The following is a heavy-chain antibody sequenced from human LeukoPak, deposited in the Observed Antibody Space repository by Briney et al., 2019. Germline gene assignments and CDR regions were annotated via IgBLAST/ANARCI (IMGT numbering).Heavy chain of an antibody. CDR2: IIPIFGTA. V-gene: IGHV1-69*05. J-gene: IGHJ5*02. D-gene: IGHD3-9*01. CDR1: GGTFSSYA. CDR3: ARATYYDILTGSNWFDP. Sequence: GSSVKVSCKASGGTFSSYAISWVRQAPGQGLEWMGRIIPIFGTANYAQKFQGRVTITTDESTSTAYMELSSLRSEDTAVYYCARATYYDILTGSNWFDPWGQGTLVTVS.